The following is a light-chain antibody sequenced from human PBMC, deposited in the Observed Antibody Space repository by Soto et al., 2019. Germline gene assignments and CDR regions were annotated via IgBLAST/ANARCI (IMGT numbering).Light chain of an antibody. Sequence: QSVLIQPPSVSGSPGQSVTISCTGISSDVGSYDYVSWYQQHPGTVPKPMIYNVNTQPSGVPDRFSGSKSGNTASMTISGLQAEDEADYWCCSYTNSATYVFGTGTKLTVL. CDR3: CSYTNSATYV. V-gene: IGLV2-11*01. J-gene: IGLJ1*01. CDR2: NVN. CDR1: SSDVGSYDY.